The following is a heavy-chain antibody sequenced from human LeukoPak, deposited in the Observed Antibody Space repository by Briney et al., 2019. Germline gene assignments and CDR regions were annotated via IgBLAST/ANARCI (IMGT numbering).Heavy chain of an antibody. D-gene: IGHD2-2*01. V-gene: IGHV3-23*01. Sequence: GGSLRLSCAASGFTFSTYAMSWVRQAPGKGLEWVSAISGDDGSTYYADSLKGRFTISRDNSKNSLYLQMNSLRAEDTAVYYCARDIVVVPAAIGFDYWGQGTLVTVSS. J-gene: IGHJ4*02. CDR3: ARDIVVVPAAIGFDY. CDR1: GFTFSTYA. CDR2: ISGDDGST.